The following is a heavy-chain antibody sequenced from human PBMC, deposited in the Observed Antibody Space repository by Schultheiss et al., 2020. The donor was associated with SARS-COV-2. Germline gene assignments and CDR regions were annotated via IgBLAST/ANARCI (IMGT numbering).Heavy chain of an antibody. CDR1: GGSISSYY. Sequence: SQTLSLTCTVSGGSISSYYWSWIRQPAGKGLEWIGRIYTSGSTNYNPSLKSRVTISVDTSKNQFSLKLSSVTAADTAVYYCAKGAHYDFWSGYPRFDPWGQGTLVTVSS. CDR3: AKGAHYDFWSGYPRFDP. J-gene: IGHJ5*02. CDR2: IYTSGST. V-gene: IGHV4-4*07. D-gene: IGHD3-3*01.